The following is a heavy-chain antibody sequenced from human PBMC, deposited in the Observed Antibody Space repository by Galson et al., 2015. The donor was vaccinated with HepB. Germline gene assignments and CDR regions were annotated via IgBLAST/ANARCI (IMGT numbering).Heavy chain of an antibody. CDR3: ARARRGVGATSYYYYYGMDV. CDR2: IIPIFGTA. D-gene: IGHD1-26*01. V-gene: IGHV1-69*13. J-gene: IGHJ6*02. CDR1: GGTFSSYA. Sequence: SVKVSCKASGGTFSSYAISWVRQAPGQGLEWMGGIIPIFGTANYAQKFQGRVTITADESTSTAYMELSSLRSEDTAVYYCARARRGVGATSYYYYYGMDVWGQGTTVTVSS.